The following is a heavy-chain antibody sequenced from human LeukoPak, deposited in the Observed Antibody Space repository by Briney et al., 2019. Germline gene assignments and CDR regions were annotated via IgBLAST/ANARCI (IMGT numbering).Heavy chain of an antibody. D-gene: IGHD2-15*01. CDR2: ISYSGST. CDR3: ARHPFATPFDY. V-gene: IGHV4-59*08. J-gene: IGHJ4*02. CDR1: GGSISSYY. Sequence: NPSETLSLTCTVSGGSISSYYWSWIRQPPGKGLEWIGYISYSGSTNYSPSLKSRVTISLDTSKKQFSLRLSSVTAADTAVYFCARHPFATPFDYWGPGTLVTVSS.